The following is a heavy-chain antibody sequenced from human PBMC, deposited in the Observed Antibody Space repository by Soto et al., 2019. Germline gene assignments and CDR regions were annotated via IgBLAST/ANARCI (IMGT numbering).Heavy chain of an antibody. D-gene: IGHD6-19*01. CDR1: GGSFSGYY. CDR3: ARGGQQWLATRWFDP. CDR2: INHSGST. J-gene: IGHJ5*02. V-gene: IGHV4-34*01. Sequence: SETLSLTCAVYGGSFSGYYWSWIRQPPGKGLEWIGEINHSGSTNYNPSLKSRVTISVDTSKNQFSLKLSSVTAADTAVYYCARGGQQWLATRWFDPWGQGTLVTVSS.